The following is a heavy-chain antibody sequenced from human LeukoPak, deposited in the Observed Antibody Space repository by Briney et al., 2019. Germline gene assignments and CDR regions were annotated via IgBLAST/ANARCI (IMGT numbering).Heavy chain of an antibody. CDR3: ANLPLGPYYYYMDV. J-gene: IGHJ6*03. Sequence: ASVKVSCKASGYTFTGYYMHWVRQAPGQGLEWMGWISPNSGGTNYAQKFQGRVTMTRDTSISTAYMELSRLRSDDTAVYYCANLPLGPYYYYMDVWGKGTTVTISS. V-gene: IGHV1-2*02. CDR2: ISPNSGGT. CDR1: GYTFTGYY.